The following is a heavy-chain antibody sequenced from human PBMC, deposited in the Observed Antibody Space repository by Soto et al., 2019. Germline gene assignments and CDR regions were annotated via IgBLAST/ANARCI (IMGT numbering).Heavy chain of an antibody. CDR2: IYYTGGA. CDR3: ARGFTMLRGVMDS. Sequence: WTWIRQPPGKGLEWIGYIYYTGGAQYNPSLKSRAILSLDTSKSQFSLNLTSVTAADTAVYYCARGFTMLRGVMDSWGQGTLVTVSS. J-gene: IGHJ4*02. V-gene: IGHV4-31*02. D-gene: IGHD3-10*01.